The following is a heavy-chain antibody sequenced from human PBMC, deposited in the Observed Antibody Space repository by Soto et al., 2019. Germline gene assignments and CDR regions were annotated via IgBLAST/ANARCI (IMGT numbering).Heavy chain of an antibody. J-gene: IGHJ5*02. CDR2: IYHSGST. CDR3: ARAATVIYESNWFDP. D-gene: IGHD4-17*01. CDR1: GGSISSSNW. Sequence: SETLSLTCAVSGGSISSSNWWSWVRQPPGKGLEWIGEIYHSGSTNYSPSLKSRVTISVDKSKNQFSLKLSSVTAADTAVYYCARAATVIYESNWFDPWGQGTLVTVSS. V-gene: IGHV4-4*02.